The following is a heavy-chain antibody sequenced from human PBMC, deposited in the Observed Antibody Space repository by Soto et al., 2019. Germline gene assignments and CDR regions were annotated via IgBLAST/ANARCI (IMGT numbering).Heavy chain of an antibody. CDR2: IIPILGIA. D-gene: IGHD3-10*01. Sequence: QVQLVQSGAEVKKPGSSVKVSCTASGGTFSSYTISWVRQAPGQGLEWMGRIIPILGIANYAQKFQGRVTITADKSTSTADMELRSLISEDTAVYYCARARYYYGSGSDNYYFDYWGQGTLVTVSS. V-gene: IGHV1-69*02. J-gene: IGHJ4*02. CDR1: GGTFSSYT. CDR3: ARARYYYGSGSDNYYFDY.